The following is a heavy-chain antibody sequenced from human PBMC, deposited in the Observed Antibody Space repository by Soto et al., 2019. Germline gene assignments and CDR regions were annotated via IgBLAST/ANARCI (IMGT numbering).Heavy chain of an antibody. V-gene: IGHV1-8*01. D-gene: IGHD3-22*01. Sequence: ASVKVSCKASGYTFTRHDITWVRQATGQRHAWMGWMNPNSGNTGYAQKFQARVTMTRNTSISTAYMELSSLRSEDTAVYYRARKQVPDYYDSSGYPPFDPWGQGTLATVSS. CDR3: ARKQVPDYYDSSGYPPFDP. CDR2: MNPNSGNT. CDR1: GYTFTRHD. J-gene: IGHJ5*02.